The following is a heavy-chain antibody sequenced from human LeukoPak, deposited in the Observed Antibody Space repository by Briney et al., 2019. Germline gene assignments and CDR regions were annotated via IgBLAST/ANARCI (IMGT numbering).Heavy chain of an antibody. D-gene: IGHD3-10*01. V-gene: IGHV1-46*01. J-gene: IGHJ4*02. CDR2: INPSGGST. CDR1: GYTFTSYY. CDR3: ARVIKSVYYYGSGSDGYDY. Sequence: ASVKVSCKASGYTFTSYYMHWVRQAPGQGLEWMGIINPSGGSTSYAQKFQGRVTMTRDTSTSTVYMELSSLRSEDTAVYYCARVIKSVYYYGSGSDGYDYWGQGTLVTVSS.